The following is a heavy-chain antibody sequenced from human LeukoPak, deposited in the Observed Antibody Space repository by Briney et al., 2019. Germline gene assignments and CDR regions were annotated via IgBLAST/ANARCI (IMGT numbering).Heavy chain of an antibody. Sequence: GRSLRLSCAASGFTFDDYAMHWVRQAPGKGLEWVSGISWNSGSIGYADSVKGRFTISRDNAKNSLYLQMNSLRAEDTAVYYCARVYSSPGFYSRDYYYMDVWGKGTTVTISS. D-gene: IGHD3-9*01. CDR3: ARVYSSPGFYSRDYYYMDV. J-gene: IGHJ6*03. CDR2: ISWNSGSI. V-gene: IGHV3-9*01. CDR1: GFTFDDYA.